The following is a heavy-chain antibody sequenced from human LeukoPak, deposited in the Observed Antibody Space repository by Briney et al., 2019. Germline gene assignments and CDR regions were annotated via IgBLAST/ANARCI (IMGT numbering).Heavy chain of an antibody. CDR3: ARHYSNYAYYYYMDV. CDR2: IFHSGSS. D-gene: IGHD4-11*01. J-gene: IGHJ6*03. Sequence: SETLSLTCAVSGFSISSGYHWGWIRQPPGKGLEWIGSIFHSGSSYYNPSLKSRVTMSIDTSKNQFSLKLSSVTAADTAVYYCARHYSNYAYYYYMDVWGKGTTVTVSS. CDR1: GFSISSGYH. V-gene: IGHV4-38-2*01.